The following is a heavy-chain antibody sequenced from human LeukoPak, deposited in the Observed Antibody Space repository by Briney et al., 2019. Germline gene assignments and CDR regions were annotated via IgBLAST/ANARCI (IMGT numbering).Heavy chain of an antibody. V-gene: IGHV3-49*03. D-gene: IGHD6-19*01. Sequence: GGSLRLSCTASGFTFGDYAMSWFRQAPGKGLEWVGFIRSKDYGGITEYAASVKGRFTISRDDSKSIAYLQMNRLKTEDTAVYYCTREWGSGSTFDYWGQGTLVTVSS. J-gene: IGHJ4*02. CDR3: TREWGSGSTFDY. CDR2: IRSKDYGGIT. CDR1: GFTFGDYA.